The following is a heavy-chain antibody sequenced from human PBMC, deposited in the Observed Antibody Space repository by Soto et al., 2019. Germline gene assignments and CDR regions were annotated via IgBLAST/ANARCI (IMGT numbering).Heavy chain of an antibody. J-gene: IGHJ6*02. CDR1: GYSFTSYW. V-gene: IGHV5-10-1*01. D-gene: IGHD2-2*03. CDR2: IDPSDSYT. CDR3: ARPGYCSSTSCYGYYYYGMDV. Sequence: PGESLKISCRGSGYSFTSYWISWVRQMPGKGLEGMGRIDPSDSYTNYSPSFQGHVTISADKSISTAYLQWSSLKASDTAMYYCARPGYCSSTSCYGYYYYGMDVWGQGTTVTVSS.